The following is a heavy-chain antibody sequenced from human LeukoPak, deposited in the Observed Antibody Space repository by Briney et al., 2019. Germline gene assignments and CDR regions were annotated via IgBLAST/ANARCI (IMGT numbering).Heavy chain of an antibody. J-gene: IGHJ4*02. Sequence: GGSLRLSCAASGFTFSDYYMSWIRQAPGKGLEWVSYISSSGSTIYYADSVKGRFTISRDNAKNSLYLQMNSLRAEDTAVYYCARIGSYYYDSSGSHRDGIDYWGQGTLVTVSS. CDR3: ARIGSYYYDSSGSHRDGIDY. D-gene: IGHD3-22*01. CDR1: GFTFSDYY. V-gene: IGHV3-11*01. CDR2: ISSSGSTI.